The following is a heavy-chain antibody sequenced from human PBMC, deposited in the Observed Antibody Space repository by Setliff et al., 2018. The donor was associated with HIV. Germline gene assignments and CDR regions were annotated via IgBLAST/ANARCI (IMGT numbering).Heavy chain of an antibody. D-gene: IGHD3-10*01. V-gene: IGHV3-7*03. Sequence: PGGSLRLSCAASGFTFGREWLSWVRQAPGKGLEWVANINEDGSETTYVDSGTGRFSVSRDNAYNSLFLQMNSLRAEDTAVYYCSRDHASTGCRGLIITSYYYMDAWGRGTTVTVSS. CDR3: SRDHASTGCRGLIITSYYYMDA. CDR1: GFTFGREW. J-gene: IGHJ6*03. CDR2: INEDGSET.